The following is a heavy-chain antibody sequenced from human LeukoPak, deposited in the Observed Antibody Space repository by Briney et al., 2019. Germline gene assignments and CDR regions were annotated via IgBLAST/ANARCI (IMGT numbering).Heavy chain of an antibody. CDR2: TYFRSEWYN. J-gene: IGHJ6*03. CDR1: GDRISSNSAA. V-gene: IGHV6-1*01. D-gene: IGHD6-19*01. Sequence: SQTLSLTCAISGDRISSNSAAWNWIRQSPSRGLEWLGRTYFRSEWYNDYAISLKSRITINPDTTKNQFSLQLNSVTPEDTAVYYCARQYSSGWRRAYYMDVWGKGTTVTVSS. CDR3: ARQYSSGWRRAYYMDV.